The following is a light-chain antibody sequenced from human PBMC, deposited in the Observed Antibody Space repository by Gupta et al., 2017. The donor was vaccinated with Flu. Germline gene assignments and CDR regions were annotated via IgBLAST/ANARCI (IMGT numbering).Light chain of an antibody. J-gene: IGLJ1*01. CDR3: YAAADNNGV. Sequence: STGNTTRITCSGGGMAKKYARWVQQKPGQDLLLVIYKDRGRTAGAPGRFSGSGSGTTVTLTIRGAQVEDEDDYYCYAAADNNGVFGTGTKVTVL. V-gene: IGLV3-27*01. CDR1: GMAKKY. CDR2: KDR.